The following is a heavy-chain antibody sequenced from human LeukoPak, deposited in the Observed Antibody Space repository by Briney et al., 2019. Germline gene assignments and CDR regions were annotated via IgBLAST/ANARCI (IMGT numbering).Heavy chain of an antibody. V-gene: IGHV1-69*05. J-gene: IGHJ6*03. CDR3: ASELRFLEWSNYYMDV. D-gene: IGHD3-3*01. CDR1: GGTFSSYA. Sequence: SVKVSCKASGGTFSSYAISWVRQAPGQGLEWMGGIIPIFGTANYAQKFQGRVTITTDESTSTAYMELSSLRSEDTAVYYCASELRFLEWSNYYMDVWGKGTTVTVSS. CDR2: IIPIFGTA.